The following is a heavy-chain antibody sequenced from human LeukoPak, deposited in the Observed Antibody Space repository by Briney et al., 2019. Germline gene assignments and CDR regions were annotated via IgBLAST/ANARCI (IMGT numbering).Heavy chain of an antibody. Sequence: GASVKVSCKASGYTFTGYYMHWVRQAPGQGLEWMGWINPSSGGTNYAQKFQGRVTMTRDTSISTAYMELSRLRSDDTAVYYCARVYYDSSGYPGYYGMDVWGQGTTVTVSS. CDR3: ARVYYDSSGYPGYYGMDV. V-gene: IGHV1-2*02. J-gene: IGHJ6*02. CDR1: GYTFTGYY. D-gene: IGHD3-22*01. CDR2: INPSSGGT.